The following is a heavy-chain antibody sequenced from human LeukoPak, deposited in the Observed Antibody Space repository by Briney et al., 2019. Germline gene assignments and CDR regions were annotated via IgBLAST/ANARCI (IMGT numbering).Heavy chain of an antibody. Sequence: PSETLSLTCTVSGDPISGYSNYKWSWIRQPPGKGLEWIGYIYYYGSTNYNPSLKSRVTISVDTSKNQFSLKLSSVTAADTAVYYCAREYSGFDYSGQGTLVTVSS. J-gene: IGHJ4*02. CDR1: GDPISGYSNYK. V-gene: IGHV4-61*01. CDR2: IYYYGST. D-gene: IGHD6-13*01. CDR3: AREYSGFDY.